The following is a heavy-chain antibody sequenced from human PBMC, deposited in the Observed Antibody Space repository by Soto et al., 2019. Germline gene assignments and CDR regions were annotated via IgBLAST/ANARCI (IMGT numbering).Heavy chain of an antibody. D-gene: IGHD3-9*01. J-gene: IGHJ4*01. V-gene: IGHV1-18*01. CDR1: GYTFTRSG. CDR2: ISSYNGNT. Sequence: ASVKVSCKASGYTFTRSGISWVRQAPGQGPEWKGWISSYNGNTNYAQKHQGRDTITTDTSTSTTNKELKSIRYDDTAVYYCARWGEYYDILTGYSYFDYWG. CDR3: ARWGEYYDILTGYSYFDY.